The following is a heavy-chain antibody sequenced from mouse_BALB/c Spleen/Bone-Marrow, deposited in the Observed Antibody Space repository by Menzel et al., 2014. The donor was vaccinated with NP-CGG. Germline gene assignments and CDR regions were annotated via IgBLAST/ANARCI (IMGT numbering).Heavy chain of an antibody. V-gene: IGHV5-17*02. D-gene: IGHD1-1*01. J-gene: IGHJ1*01. CDR1: GFTFSSFG. CDR2: ISSGSSTI. Sequence: EVQLVESGGGLVQPGGSRKLSCAASGFTFSSFGMHWVRRAPEKGLEWVAYISSGSSTIYYADTVKGRFTISRDNPKNTLFLQMTSLRSEDTAMYYCARRGSNHWYFDVWGAGTTVTVSS. CDR3: ARRGSNHWYFDV.